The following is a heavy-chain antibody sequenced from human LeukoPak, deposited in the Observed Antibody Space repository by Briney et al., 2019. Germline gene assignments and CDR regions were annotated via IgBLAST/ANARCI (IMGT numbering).Heavy chain of an antibody. J-gene: IGHJ4*02. D-gene: IGHD3-22*01. Sequence: PSETLSLTCAVSGGSISSGGYSWSWIRQPPGKGLEWIGYIYHSGSTYYNPSLKSRVTISVDTSKNQFSLKLSSVTAADTAVYYCARVDRTYYYDSSGYQVFDYWGQGTLVTVST. V-gene: IGHV4-30-2*01. CDR2: IYHSGST. CDR3: ARVDRTYYYDSSGYQVFDY. CDR1: GGSISSGGYS.